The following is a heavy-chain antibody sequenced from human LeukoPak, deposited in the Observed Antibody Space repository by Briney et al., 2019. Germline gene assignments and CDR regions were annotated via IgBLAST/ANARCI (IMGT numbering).Heavy chain of an antibody. CDR3: VRKSLGFCSGGSCHFDY. CDR2: ISSSSSYI. D-gene: IGHD2-15*01. CDR1: GFTFSSYS. J-gene: IGHJ4*02. V-gene: IGHV3-21*04. Sequence: GGSLRLSCAASGFTFSSYSMNWVRQAPGKGLEWVSSISSSSSYIYYADSVKGRFTISRDNAKNSLYLQMNNLRAEETAVYYCVRKSLGFCSGGSCHFDYWGQGALVTVSS.